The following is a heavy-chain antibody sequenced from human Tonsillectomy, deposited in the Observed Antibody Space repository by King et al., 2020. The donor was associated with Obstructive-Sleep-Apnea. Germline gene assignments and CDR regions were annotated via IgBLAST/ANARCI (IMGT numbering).Heavy chain of an antibody. V-gene: IGHV4-34*01. CDR2: INHSGST. D-gene: IGHD3-22*01. CDR3: ASYDSSGYYRAVFDY. J-gene: IGHJ4*02. Sequence: VQLQQWGAGLLKPSETLSLSCVVYGGSFSGCYWNWIRQPPGKGLEWIGEINHSGSTNYNPSLMSRVTISVDTSKNQFSLKLISVTAADTAVYYCASYDSSGYYRAVFDYWGQGTLVTVSS. CDR1: GGSFSGCY.